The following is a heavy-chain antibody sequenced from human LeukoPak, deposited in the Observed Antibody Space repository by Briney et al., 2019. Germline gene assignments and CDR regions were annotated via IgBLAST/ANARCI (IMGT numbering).Heavy chain of an antibody. J-gene: IGHJ5*01. V-gene: IGHV3-23*01. CDR1: ESTLVSHA. D-gene: IGHD6-13*01. CDR3: AKGGSHGSSWLGDWFDS. Sequence: GGSLRLSCAASESTLVSHAMSWVRQAPGKGLEWVAGISGRDGTVHFADSVTGRFSISRDDSKNTVFLHMRSLKGDDTAVYHCAKGGSHGSSWLGDWFDSWGQGALVTVSS. CDR2: ISGRDGTV.